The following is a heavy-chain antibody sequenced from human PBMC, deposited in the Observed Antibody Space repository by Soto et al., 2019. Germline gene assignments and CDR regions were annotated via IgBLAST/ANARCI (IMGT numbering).Heavy chain of an antibody. CDR3: AREVVGNTWPGIFDS. J-gene: IGHJ4*02. V-gene: IGHV4-4*08. CDR2: VYTSGST. CDR1: DDSIGPYY. Sequence: KLPETLSLTCSISDDSIGPYYWTWIRQTPRKELQWIGYVYTSGSTKYNSSLKSRVTISLDASNSQFSLTMSSVTAADTGVYYCAREVVGNTWPGIFDSWGRGTLVTVSS.